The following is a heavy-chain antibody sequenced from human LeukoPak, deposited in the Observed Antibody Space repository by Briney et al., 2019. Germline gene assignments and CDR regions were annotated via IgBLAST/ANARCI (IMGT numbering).Heavy chain of an antibody. CDR2: IYYSGST. CDR3: ASRKLGNDY. D-gene: IGHD7-27*01. CDR1: GGSISSYY. J-gene: IGHJ4*02. V-gene: IGHV4-59*01. Sequence: SETLSLTCTVSGGSISSYYWSWIRQPPGKGLEWIGYIYYSGSTYYNPSLKSRVTISVDTSKNQFSLKLSSVTAADTAVYYCASRKLGNDYWGQGTLVTVSS.